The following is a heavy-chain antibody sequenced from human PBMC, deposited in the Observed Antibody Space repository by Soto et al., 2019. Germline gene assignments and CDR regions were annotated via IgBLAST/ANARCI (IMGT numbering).Heavy chain of an antibody. CDR2: ISSSSSYI. J-gene: IGHJ4*02. D-gene: IGHD3-22*01. CDR3: ASHPRDSSGYWYYFDY. Sequence: SGESLRLSCAASGFTFSSYSMNWVRQAPGKGLEWVSSISSSSSYIYYADSVKGRFTISRDNAKNSLYLQMNSLRAEDTAVYYCASHPRDSSGYWYYFDYWGQGTLVTVSS. CDR1: GFTFSSYS. V-gene: IGHV3-21*01.